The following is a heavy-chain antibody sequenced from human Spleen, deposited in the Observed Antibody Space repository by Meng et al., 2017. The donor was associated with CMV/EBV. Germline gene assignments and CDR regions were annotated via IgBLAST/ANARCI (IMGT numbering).Heavy chain of an antibody. D-gene: IGHD3-22*01. CDR3: ARVTLPYYYDSSGYSPPDY. J-gene: IGHJ4*02. Sequence: GESLKISCAASGFTFSSYWMSWVRQAPGKGLEWVANIKQDGSEKYYVDSVKGRFTISRDNAKNPLYLQMNSLRAEDTAVYYCARVTLPYYYDSSGYSPPDYWGQGTLVTVSS. CDR1: GFTFSSYW. V-gene: IGHV3-7*01. CDR2: IKQDGSEK.